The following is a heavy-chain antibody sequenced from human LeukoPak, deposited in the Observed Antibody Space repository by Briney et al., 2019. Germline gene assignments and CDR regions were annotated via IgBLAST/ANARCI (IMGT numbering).Heavy chain of an antibody. Sequence: ASETLSLTCTVSGGSISSGGYYWSWIRQHPGKGLEWIGYIYYSGSTYYNPSLKSRVTISVDTSKNQFSLKLSFVTAADTAVYYCASLTYGDYGSVAFDIWGQGTMVTVSS. V-gene: IGHV4-31*03. CDR3: ASLTYGDYGSVAFDI. J-gene: IGHJ3*02. CDR2: IYYSGST. D-gene: IGHD4-17*01. CDR1: GGSISSGGYY.